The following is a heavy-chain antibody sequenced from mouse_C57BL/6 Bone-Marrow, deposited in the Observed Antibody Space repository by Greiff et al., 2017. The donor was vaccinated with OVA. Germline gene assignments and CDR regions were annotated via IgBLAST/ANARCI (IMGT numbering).Heavy chain of an antibody. J-gene: IGHJ3*01. CDR1: GYTFTSYG. V-gene: IGHV1-81*01. Sequence: QVQLKESGAELARPGASVKLSCKASGYTFTSYGISWVKQRTGQGLEWIGEIYPRSGNTYYNEKFKGKATLTADKSSSTAYMELRSLTSEDSAVYFCARFYYGNPFAYWGQGTLVTVSA. D-gene: IGHD2-1*01. CDR3: ARFYYGNPFAY. CDR2: IYPRSGNT.